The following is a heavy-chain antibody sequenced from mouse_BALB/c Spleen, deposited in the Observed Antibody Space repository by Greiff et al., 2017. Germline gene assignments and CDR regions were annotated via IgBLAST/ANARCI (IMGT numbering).Heavy chain of an antibody. CDR3: ARSSGYVLFAY. J-gene: IGHJ3*01. Sequence: EVKLVESGGGLVQPGGSRKLSCAASGFTFSSFGMHWVRQAPEKGLEWVAYISSGSSTIYYADTVKGRFTISRDNPKNTLFLQMTSLRSEDTAMYYCARSSGYVLFAYWGQGTLVTVSA. CDR2: ISSGSSTI. CDR1: GFTFSSFG. D-gene: IGHD3-1*01. V-gene: IGHV5-17*02.